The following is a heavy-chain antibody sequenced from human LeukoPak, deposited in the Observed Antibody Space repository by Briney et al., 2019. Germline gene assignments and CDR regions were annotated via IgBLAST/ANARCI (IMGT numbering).Heavy chain of an antibody. CDR2: IRYDGSNK. CDR3: AKERDTAMVTIDY. Sequence: GGSLRLSCAASGFTFSSYGMHWVRQAPGKGLEWVAFIRYDGSNKYYADSVKGRFTISRDNSKNTLYLQMNSLRAEDTAVHYCAKERDTAMVTIDYWGQGTLVTVSS. CDR1: GFTFSSYG. V-gene: IGHV3-30*02. J-gene: IGHJ4*02. D-gene: IGHD5-18*01.